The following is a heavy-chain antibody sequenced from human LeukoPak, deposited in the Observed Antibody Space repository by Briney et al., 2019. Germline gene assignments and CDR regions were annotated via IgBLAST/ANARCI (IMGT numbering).Heavy chain of an antibody. Sequence: PGGSLRLSCAASGFTFSSYSMNWVRQAPGKGLEWVSSISSSSSYIYYADSVKGRFTISRDNAENSLYLQMNSLRAEDTAVYYCARDFNYYDSSGYYTTRDYWGQGTLVTVSS. D-gene: IGHD3-22*01. CDR3: ARDFNYYDSSGYYTTRDY. CDR1: GFTFSSYS. V-gene: IGHV3-21*01. J-gene: IGHJ4*02. CDR2: ISSSSSYI.